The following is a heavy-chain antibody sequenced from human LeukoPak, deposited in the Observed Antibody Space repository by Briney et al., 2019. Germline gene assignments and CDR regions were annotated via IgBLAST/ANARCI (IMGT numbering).Heavy chain of an antibody. Sequence: GGSLRLSCAASGFTFSSYSMNWVRQAPGKGLEWVSSISSSSSYIYYADSVKGRFTISRDNAKNSLYLQMNSLRAEDTAVYYCARENSYGDYVGWFDPWGQGTLVTVSS. V-gene: IGHV3-21*01. J-gene: IGHJ5*02. CDR2: ISSSSSYI. CDR3: ARENSYGDYVGWFDP. CDR1: GFTFSSYS. D-gene: IGHD4-17*01.